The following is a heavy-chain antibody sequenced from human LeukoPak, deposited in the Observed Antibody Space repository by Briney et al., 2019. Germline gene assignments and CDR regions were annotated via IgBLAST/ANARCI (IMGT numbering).Heavy chain of an antibody. D-gene: IGHD1-26*01. CDR3: ARDTSRSYNWFDP. CDR2: IYYSGST. J-gene: IGHJ5*02. Sequence: SETLSLTCAVYGGSFSGYYWSWIRQPPGKGLEWIGYIYYSGSTNYNPSLKSRVTISLDTSKNQFSLKLSSVTAADTAVYFCARDTSRSYNWFDPWGQGTLVTVSS. CDR1: GGSFSGYY. V-gene: IGHV4-59*01.